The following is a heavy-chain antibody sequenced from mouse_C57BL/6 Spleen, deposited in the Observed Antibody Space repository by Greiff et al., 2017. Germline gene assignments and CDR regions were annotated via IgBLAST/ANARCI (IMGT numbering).Heavy chain of an antibody. D-gene: IGHD6-5*01. J-gene: IGHJ4*01. Sequence: QVQLQQSGAELVRPGASVTLSCKASGYTFTDYEMHWVKQTPVHGLEWIGAIDPETGGTAYNQKFKGKAILTADKSSSTASMELRSLTSEDSAVYYCTRGLWNYYAMDYWGQGTSVTVSS. V-gene: IGHV1-15*01. CDR3: TRGLWNYYAMDY. CDR1: GYTFTDYE. CDR2: IDPETGGT.